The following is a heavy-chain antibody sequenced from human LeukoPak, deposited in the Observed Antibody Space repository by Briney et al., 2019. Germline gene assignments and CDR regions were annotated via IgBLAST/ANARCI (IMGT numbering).Heavy chain of an antibody. CDR2: ISSSGSTI. J-gene: IGHJ6*03. CDR1: GFTLSSYG. Sequence: GSLRLSCAASGFTLSSYGMNWVRQAPGKGLEWVSYISSSGSTIYYADSVKGRFTISRDNAKNSLYLQMNSLRAEDTAVYYCARPTGDYSNYYYYYYYMDVWGKGTTVTVSS. CDR3: ARPTGDYSNYYYYYYYMDV. V-gene: IGHV3-48*04. D-gene: IGHD4-11*01.